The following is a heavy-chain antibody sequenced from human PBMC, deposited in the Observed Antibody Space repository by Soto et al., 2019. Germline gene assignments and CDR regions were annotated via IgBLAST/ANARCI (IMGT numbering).Heavy chain of an antibody. CDR2: ISPMFDRT. Sequence: GASVKVSCKTSGDIFNKHAFNWVRQAPGGGLEWMGRISPMFDRTNYAQKFQGRVTIGADELTTTVHMELTTLESEDTAIYYCATSSSVAAAGYFNFWGQGALVTVS. CDR3: ATSSSVAAAGYFNF. D-gene: IGHD6-13*01. V-gene: IGHV1-69*13. J-gene: IGHJ4*02. CDR1: GDIFNKHA.